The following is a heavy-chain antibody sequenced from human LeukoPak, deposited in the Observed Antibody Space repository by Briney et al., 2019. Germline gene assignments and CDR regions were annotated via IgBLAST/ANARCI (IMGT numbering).Heavy chain of an antibody. Sequence: GGSLRLSCAASGFTFSSYAMSWVRQAPGKGLEWVSAISGSGGSTYYADSVKGRFTISRDNSKNTLYLQMNSLRAEDTVVYYCAKDPSYYDSSGYSTQYFDYWGQGTLVTVSS. D-gene: IGHD3-22*01. CDR2: ISGSGGST. CDR3: AKDPSYYDSSGYSTQYFDY. V-gene: IGHV3-23*01. CDR1: GFTFSSYA. J-gene: IGHJ4*02.